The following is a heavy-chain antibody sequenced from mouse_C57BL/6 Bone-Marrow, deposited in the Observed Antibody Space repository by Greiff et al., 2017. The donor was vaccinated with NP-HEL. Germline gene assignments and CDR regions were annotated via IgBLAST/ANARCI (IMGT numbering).Heavy chain of an antibody. CDR1: GYSITSGYY. J-gene: IGHJ2*01. Sequence: ESGPGLVKPSQSLSLTCSVTGYSITSGYYWNWIRQFPGNKLEWMGYISYDGSNNYNPSLKNRISITRDTSKNQFFLKLNSVTTEDTATYYCARFWDYWGQGTTLTVSS. V-gene: IGHV3-6*01. CDR2: ISYDGSN. CDR3: ARFWDY.